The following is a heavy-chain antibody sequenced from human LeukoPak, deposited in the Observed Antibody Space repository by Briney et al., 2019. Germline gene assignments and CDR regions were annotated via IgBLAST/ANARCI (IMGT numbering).Heavy chain of an antibody. Sequence: SETLSLTCAVSGGSIISSSYYWSWIRQPPGKGLEWIGEINHSGSTNYNPSLKSRVTISVDTSKNQLSLKLSSVTAADTAVYYCARGYCSGGSCYSYYYYNYMDVWGKGTTVTVSS. CDR1: GGSIISSSYY. V-gene: IGHV4-39*07. CDR3: ARGYCSGGSCYSYYYYNYMDV. D-gene: IGHD2-15*01. J-gene: IGHJ6*03. CDR2: INHSGST.